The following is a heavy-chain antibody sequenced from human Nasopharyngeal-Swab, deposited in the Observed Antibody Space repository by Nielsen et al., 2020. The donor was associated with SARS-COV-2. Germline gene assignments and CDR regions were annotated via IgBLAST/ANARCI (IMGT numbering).Heavy chain of an antibody. Sequence: GGSLRLSCKVSGYSFISYWIGWVRQMPGKGLEWIRVIYPGDSDTRYSPSFQGQLTISVDKSIDTAYLQWDSLEASDTAMYYCARAYPTFDIWGQGTLVTVSS. CDR3: ARAYPTFDI. CDR2: IYPGDSDT. V-gene: IGHV5-51*01. CDR1: GYSFISYW. J-gene: IGHJ4*02.